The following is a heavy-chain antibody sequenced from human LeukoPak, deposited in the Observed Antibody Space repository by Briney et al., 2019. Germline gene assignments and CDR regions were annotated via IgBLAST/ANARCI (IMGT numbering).Heavy chain of an antibody. Sequence: GGSLRLSCAASGFTFSSYAMTWVRQAPGKGLEWVSSISGSGGSTYYAGSVKGRFTISKSNSKNTVYLQMNSLRAEDTAVYYCAKVLRGLAYYGDYSDWGHGTLVTVSS. CDR3: AKVLRGLAYYGDYSD. CDR1: GFTFSSYA. V-gene: IGHV3-23*01. CDR2: ISGSGGST. J-gene: IGHJ4*01. D-gene: IGHD4-17*01.